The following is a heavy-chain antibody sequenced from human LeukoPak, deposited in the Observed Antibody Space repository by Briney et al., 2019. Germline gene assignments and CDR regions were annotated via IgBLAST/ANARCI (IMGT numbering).Heavy chain of an antibody. Sequence: GASAKVSCKASGGTFSSYAISWVRQAPGQGLEWMGGIIPIFGTANYAQKFQGRVTITTDESTSTAYMELSSLRSEDTAVYYCARARRAVAGLSYFDYWGQGTLVTVSS. D-gene: IGHD6-19*01. CDR1: GGTFSSYA. V-gene: IGHV1-69*05. J-gene: IGHJ4*02. CDR3: ARARRAVAGLSYFDY. CDR2: IIPIFGTA.